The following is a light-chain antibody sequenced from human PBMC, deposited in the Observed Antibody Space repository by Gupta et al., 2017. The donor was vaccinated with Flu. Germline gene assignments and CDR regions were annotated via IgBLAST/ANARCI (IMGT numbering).Light chain of an antibody. J-gene: IGKJ1*01. CDR3: RQALQTPRT. CDR2: LGS. Sequence: DIVMTQSPLPLPVTPGEPASISCRSSQSLLHSNGYNYLDWYLQKPGQSPQLLIYLGSNRASGVPDRFSGSGSGTDFTLKISRVEAEDVGVYYCRQALQTPRTSGQGTKVEIK. V-gene: IGKV2-28*01. CDR1: QSLLHSNGYNY.